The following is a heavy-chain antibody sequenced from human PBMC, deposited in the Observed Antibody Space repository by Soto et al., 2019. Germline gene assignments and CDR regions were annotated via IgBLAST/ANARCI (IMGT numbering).Heavy chain of an antibody. CDR1: GGSISSYY. J-gene: IGHJ3*02. CDR3: AREEAVTTARALGAFDI. V-gene: IGHV4-59*01. CDR2: IYYSGST. Sequence: KSSETLSLTCTVSGGSISSYYWGWIRQPPGKGLEWIGYIYYSGSTNYNPSLKSRVTISVDTSKNQFSLKLSSVTAADTAVYYCAREEAVTTARALGAFDIWGQGTMVTVSS. D-gene: IGHD4-17*01.